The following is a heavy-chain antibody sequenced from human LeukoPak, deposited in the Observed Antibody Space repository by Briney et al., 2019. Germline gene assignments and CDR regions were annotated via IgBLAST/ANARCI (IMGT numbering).Heavy chain of an antibody. Sequence: GASVKVSCKVSGYMFTELCMHWVRQAPGKGLEWMGNFDPEDGETVYAQKFQGRVTMTEDTSTDTAYMELSSLRSEDTAVYYCARGDSSGYYYYYMDVWGKGTTVTISS. D-gene: IGHD3-22*01. CDR2: FDPEDGET. CDR1: GYMFTELC. V-gene: IGHV1-24*01. J-gene: IGHJ6*03. CDR3: ARGDSSGYYYYYMDV.